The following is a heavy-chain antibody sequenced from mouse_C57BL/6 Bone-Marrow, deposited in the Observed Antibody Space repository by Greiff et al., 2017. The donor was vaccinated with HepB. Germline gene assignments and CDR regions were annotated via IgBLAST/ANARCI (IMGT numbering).Heavy chain of an antibody. D-gene: IGHD1-1*01. CDR3: ARDAPIYYYGSSSWYFDV. CDR2: IYPGGGYT. CDR1: GYTFTNYW. Sequence: VQLQQSGAELVRPGTSVKMSCKASGYTFTNYWIGWAKQRPGHGLEWIGDIYPGGGYTNYNEKFKGKATLTADKSSSTAYMQFSSLTSEDSAIYYCARDAPIYYYGSSSWYFDVWGTGTTVTVSS. V-gene: IGHV1-63*01. J-gene: IGHJ1*03.